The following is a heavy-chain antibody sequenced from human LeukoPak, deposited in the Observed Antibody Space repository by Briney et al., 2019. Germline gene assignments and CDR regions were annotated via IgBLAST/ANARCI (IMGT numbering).Heavy chain of an antibody. CDR2: ISSSSSYI. CDR3: ASSIADYDFWSGYSSY. Sequence: PGGSLRLSCAASGFTFSSYSMNWVRQAPGKGLEWVSSISSSSSYIYYADSVKGRFTISRDNAKNSLYQQMNSLRAEDTAVYYCASSIADYDFWSGYSSYWGQGTLVTVSS. V-gene: IGHV3-21*01. CDR1: GFTFSSYS. J-gene: IGHJ4*02. D-gene: IGHD3-3*01.